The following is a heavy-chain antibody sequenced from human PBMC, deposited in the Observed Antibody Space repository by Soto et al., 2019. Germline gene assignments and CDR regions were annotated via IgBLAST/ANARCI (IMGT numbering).Heavy chain of an antibody. Sequence: GALRLSCAASGFTFSSYGMHWVRQAPGKGLEWVAVISYDGSNKYYADSVKGRFTISRDNSKNTLYLQMNSLRAEDTAVYYCAKDQGYYAPFDYWGQGTLVTVSS. CDR3: AKDQGYYAPFDY. CDR2: ISYDGSNK. J-gene: IGHJ4*02. D-gene: IGHD3-10*01. V-gene: IGHV3-30*18. CDR1: GFTFSSYG.